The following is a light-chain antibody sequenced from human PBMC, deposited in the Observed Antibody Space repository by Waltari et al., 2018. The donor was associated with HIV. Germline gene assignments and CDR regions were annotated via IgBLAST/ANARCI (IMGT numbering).Light chain of an antibody. CDR3: MQSMKLPLT. V-gene: IGKV2D-29*01. CDR1: ESLLHSDGKTY. Sequence: QTPLSLSVTPGQPASISCKSSESLLHSDGKTYLFWYLQKAGQPPQLLIFEVSTRFSGVPDRFSGSGSGTDFTLRISRVEAGDVGIYYCMQSMKLPLTFGQGTRLDIK. CDR2: EVS. J-gene: IGKJ5*01.